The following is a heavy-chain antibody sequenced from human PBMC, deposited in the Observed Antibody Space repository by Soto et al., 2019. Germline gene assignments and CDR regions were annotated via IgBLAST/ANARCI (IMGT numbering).Heavy chain of an antibody. V-gene: IGHV1-58*01. Sequence: SVKVSCKASGFTFTNSAVQWVRQARGQRLEWIGWIVVGSGNTNYAQKFQDRVTITRDISTNTAYMELSSLRSEDTAVYYCAAPQYYYDSSGSAFDIWGQGTMVTVSS. CDR3: AAPQYYYDSSGSAFDI. CDR2: IVVGSGNT. J-gene: IGHJ3*02. CDR1: GFTFTNSA. D-gene: IGHD3-22*01.